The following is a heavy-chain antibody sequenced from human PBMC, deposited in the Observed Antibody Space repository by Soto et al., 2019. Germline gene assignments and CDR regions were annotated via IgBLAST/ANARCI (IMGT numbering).Heavy chain of an antibody. CDR1: GFTFSSYS. CDR3: ARYVKGSHRRRDGYNYAFDI. Sequence: GGSLRLSCAASGFTFSSYSMNWVRQAPGKGLEWVSSISSSSSYIYYADSVKGRFTISRDNAKNSLYLQMNSLRAEDTAVYYCARYVKGSHRRRDGYNYAFDIWGQGTMVTVSS. D-gene: IGHD5-12*01. J-gene: IGHJ3*02. V-gene: IGHV3-21*01. CDR2: ISSSSSYI.